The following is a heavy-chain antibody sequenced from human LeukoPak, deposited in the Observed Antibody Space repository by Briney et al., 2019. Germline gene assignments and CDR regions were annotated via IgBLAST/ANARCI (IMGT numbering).Heavy chain of an antibody. CDR3: AINSLGDSSGYDY. CDR1: GGPICSGSYY. CDR2: IYTSGST. V-gene: IGHV4-61*09. Sequence: SQTLSLTCTVSGGPICSGSYYWSWIRQPAGKGLEWIGHIYTSGSTNYNPSLKSRVTISIDTSKNQFSLKLSSVTAADTAVYYCAINSLGDSSGYDYWGQGTLVTVSS. D-gene: IGHD3-22*01. J-gene: IGHJ4*02.